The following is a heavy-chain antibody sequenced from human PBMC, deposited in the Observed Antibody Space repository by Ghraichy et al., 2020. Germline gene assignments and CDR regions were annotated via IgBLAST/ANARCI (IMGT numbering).Heavy chain of an antibody. CDR3: AGQMYDSSGYSYPY. J-gene: IGHJ4*02. V-gene: IGHV3-73*01. Sequence: GGSLRLSCAASGFSFSGSVMHWVRQPSGKGLEWVGRVGGISGTYATMYAASVKGRFTISRDDLKNTAYLQMNSLKTEDTAVYYCAGQMYDSSGYSYPYWGRGTLVTVSS. CDR2: VGGISGTYAT. CDR1: GFSFSGSV. D-gene: IGHD3-22*01.